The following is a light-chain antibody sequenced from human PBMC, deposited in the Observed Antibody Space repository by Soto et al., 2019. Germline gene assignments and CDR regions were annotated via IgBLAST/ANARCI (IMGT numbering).Light chain of an antibody. CDR1: ERISRH. CDR3: QQSYTTLSIT. V-gene: IGKV1-39*01. J-gene: IGKJ5*01. Sequence: DIQMTQSPSSLSASVGDRVTITCRASERISRHLNWYQQKPGKAPKLLIYAASSLQNGVPSRFRGGGSGTDFTLIISNLQPEDFATYYCQQSYTTLSITFGQGTRLEIK. CDR2: AAS.